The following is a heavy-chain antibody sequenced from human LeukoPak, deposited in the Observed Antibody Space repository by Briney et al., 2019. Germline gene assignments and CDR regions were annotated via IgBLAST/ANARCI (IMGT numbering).Heavy chain of an antibody. CDR1: GGTFSSYA. Sequence: GASVKVSCKASGGTFSSYAISWVRQAPGQGLEWMGGIIPIFGTANYAQKLQGRVTMTTDTSTSTAYMELRSLRSDDTAVYYCARDHDLLPHDREGQDYWGQGTLVTVSS. CDR2: IIPIFGTA. J-gene: IGHJ4*02. V-gene: IGHV1-69*05. D-gene: IGHD3-22*01. CDR3: ARDHDLLPHDREGQDY.